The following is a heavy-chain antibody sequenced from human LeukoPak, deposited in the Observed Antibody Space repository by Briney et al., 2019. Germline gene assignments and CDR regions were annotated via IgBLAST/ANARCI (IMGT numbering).Heavy chain of an antibody. CDR1: GYSISGGFY. CDR2: IYHSGTS. D-gene: IGHD3-10*01. J-gene: IGHJ1*01. V-gene: IGHV4-38-2*02. CDR3: ARTGGSGSPEYFQH. Sequence: SETLSLTCTVSGYSISGGFYWDWIRQPPGKGLEWIGSIYHSGTSYHNPSLKSRLTISVHTSKNQFSLKLSSVTAADTAVYYCARTGGSGSPEYFQHWGQGALVTVSS.